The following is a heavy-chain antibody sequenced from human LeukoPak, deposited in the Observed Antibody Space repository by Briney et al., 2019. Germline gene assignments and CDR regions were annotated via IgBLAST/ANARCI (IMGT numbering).Heavy chain of an antibody. CDR1: GFTFSSFW. J-gene: IGHJ5*02. V-gene: IGHV3-74*01. CDR2: IKTDGSDT. Sequence: GGSLRLSRAASGFTFSSFWMHWVRHAPGQGPVWVSGIKTDGSDTRYADSVKGRFTISRDNAKSTLYLQMNSLRAEDTAMYYCARDFKDVSPWGPGTLITVSS. CDR3: ARDFKDVSP.